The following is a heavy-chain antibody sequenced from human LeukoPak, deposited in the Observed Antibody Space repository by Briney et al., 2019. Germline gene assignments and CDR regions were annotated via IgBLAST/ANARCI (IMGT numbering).Heavy chain of an antibody. J-gene: IGHJ4*02. V-gene: IGHV1-46*03. CDR2: LNPSDGDT. Sequence: ASVKVSCKASGHTFTSNFMHWVRQAPGQGLEWMGVLNPSDGDTTYAQKFQGRFTMTRDTSTGTFYMELSSLRFEDTAVYYCAGETDAFDYWGQGTLVTVSS. CDR3: AGETDAFDY. CDR1: GHTFTSNF.